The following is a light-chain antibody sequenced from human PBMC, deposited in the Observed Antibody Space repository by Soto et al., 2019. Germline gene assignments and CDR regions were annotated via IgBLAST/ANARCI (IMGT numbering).Light chain of an antibody. CDR1: SSDVGAYDY. Sequence: QSALTQPPSASGSPGQSVTISCTGTSSDVGAYDYVSWYQQHPGKAPKLMIYEINKRPSGVPDRFSGSKSGNTDSLTVSGLQAEDEADYYCCSYGGSYTWVFGGGTQLTVL. V-gene: IGLV2-8*01. CDR2: EIN. CDR3: CSYGGSYTWV. J-gene: IGLJ3*02.